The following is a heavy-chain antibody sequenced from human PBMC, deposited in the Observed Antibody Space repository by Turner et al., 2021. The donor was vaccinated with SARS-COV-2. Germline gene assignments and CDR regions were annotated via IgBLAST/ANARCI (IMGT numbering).Heavy chain of an antibody. CDR3: ARGYSSGWYQSGAFDI. V-gene: IGHV3-53*01. J-gene: IGHJ3*02. Sequence: EVQLVESGGGLIQPGGSLRLSCAASGFTVSSNYMGWVRQAPGKGVEWLSVIYSGGSTYYADSVQGRFTISRDNSKNTLYLQMNSLRAEDTAVYYCARGYSSGWYQSGAFDIWGQGTMVTVSS. D-gene: IGHD6-19*01. CDR2: IYSGGST. CDR1: GFTVSSNY.